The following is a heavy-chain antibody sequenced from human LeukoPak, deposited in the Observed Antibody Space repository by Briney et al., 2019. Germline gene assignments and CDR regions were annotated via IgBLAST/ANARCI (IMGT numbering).Heavy chain of an antibody. V-gene: IGHV4-59*01. D-gene: IGHD5-24*01. CDR2: IYYSGST. Sequence: SETLSLTCTVSGGSISSYYWSWIRQPPGKGLEWIGYIYYSGSTNYNPSLKSRVTISVDTSKNQFSLKLSSVTAADTAVYYCAREKDGYNFEFDPWGQGSLVTVSS. CDR1: GGSISSYY. J-gene: IGHJ5*02. CDR3: AREKDGYNFEFDP.